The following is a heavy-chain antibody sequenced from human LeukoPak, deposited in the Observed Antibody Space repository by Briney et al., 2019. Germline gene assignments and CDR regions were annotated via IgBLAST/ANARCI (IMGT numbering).Heavy chain of an antibody. CDR1: GGTFSSYA. D-gene: IGHD3-9*01. V-gene: IGHV1-69*10. CDR3: ARLNYDILTGYYPAVDY. CDR2: IIPILGIA. Sequence: ASVKVSCKASGGTFSSYAISWVPQTPGQGLEWMGRIIPILGIANYAQKFKGRVTITADKSTSTAYMELSSLRSEDTAVYYCARLNYDILTGYYPAVDYWGQGTLVTVSS. J-gene: IGHJ4*02.